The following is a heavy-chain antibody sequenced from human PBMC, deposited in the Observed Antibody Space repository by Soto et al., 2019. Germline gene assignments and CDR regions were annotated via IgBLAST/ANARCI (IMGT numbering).Heavy chain of an antibody. Sequence: QVQLVQSGAEVKKPGASVKVSCKASGYTFTRYGISWVRQAPGQGLEWMGWISAYNGNTNYAQKLQGRVTMATDTSTRTAYMELRSLRSDDTAVYYCAREAQDALQLSYYGYMDVWGKGTTVTVSS. D-gene: IGHD1-1*01. V-gene: IGHV1-18*01. J-gene: IGHJ6*03. CDR3: AREAQDALQLSYYGYMDV. CDR2: ISAYNGNT. CDR1: GYTFTRYG.